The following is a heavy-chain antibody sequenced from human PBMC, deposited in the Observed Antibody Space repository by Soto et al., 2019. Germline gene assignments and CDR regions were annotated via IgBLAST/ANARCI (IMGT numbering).Heavy chain of an antibody. CDR1: GYTFTSYG. D-gene: IGHD4-4*01. V-gene: IGHV1-18*01. Sequence: EASEKVSCKASGYTFTSYGISWVRQAPGQGLEWMGWISAYNGNTNYAQKLQGRVTMTTDTSTSTAYMELRSLRSDDTAVYYCARSELTTVTHYYYYGMDVWGQGTTVTVSS. CDR2: ISAYNGNT. CDR3: ARSELTTVTHYYYYGMDV. J-gene: IGHJ6*02.